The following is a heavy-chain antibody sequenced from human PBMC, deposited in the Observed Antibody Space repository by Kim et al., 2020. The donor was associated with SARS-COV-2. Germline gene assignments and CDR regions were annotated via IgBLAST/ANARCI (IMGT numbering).Heavy chain of an antibody. CDR1: GGSISSSSYY. V-gene: IGHV4-39*01. CDR2: IYYSGST. CDR3: AGHYTLMGYCSSTSCPSLEGLFDC. Sequence: SETLSLTCTVSGGSISSSSYYWGWIRQPPGNGLEWIGSIYYSGSTYYNPSLKSRVTISVDTSKNQFSLKLSSVTAADTAVYYCAGHYTLMGYCSSTSCPSLEGLFDCWGQGSLVTVSS. D-gene: IGHD2-2*01. J-gene: IGHJ4*02.